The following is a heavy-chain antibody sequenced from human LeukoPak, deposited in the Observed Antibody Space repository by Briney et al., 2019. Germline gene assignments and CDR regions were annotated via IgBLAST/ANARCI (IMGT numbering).Heavy chain of an antibody. CDR3: AGATKTYAFDI. J-gene: IGHJ3*02. Sequence: PGGSLRLSCETSKFIFSNYWMSWVRQAPGKGLEWVANIKLDGSEKYYVDSVKGRFTISRDNAKNSLYLQMNSLRVEDAALYYCAGATKTYAFDIWGQGTMVTVSS. CDR2: IKLDGSEK. D-gene: IGHD1-1*01. CDR1: KFIFSNYW. V-gene: IGHV3-7*04.